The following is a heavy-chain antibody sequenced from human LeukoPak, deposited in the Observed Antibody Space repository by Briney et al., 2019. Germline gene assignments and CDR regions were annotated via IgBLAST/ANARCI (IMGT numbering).Heavy chain of an antibody. CDR1: GFTFSSYW. CDR3: AVKWTCDGFDI. CDR2: INSDGSTT. V-gene: IGHV3-74*01. D-gene: IGHD1-26*01. J-gene: IGHJ3*02. Sequence: GGPLRLSCAASGFTFSSYWMHWVRQAPGKGLVWVSRINSDGSTTTYADSMKGRFTISRDNAKNTLYLQMNSLRAEDTAVYYCAVKWTCDGFDIWGQGTMVTVSS.